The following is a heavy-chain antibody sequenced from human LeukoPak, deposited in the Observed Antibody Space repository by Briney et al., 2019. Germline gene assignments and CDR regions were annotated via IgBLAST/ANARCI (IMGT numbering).Heavy chain of an antibody. CDR1: EYTFTSYY. CDR2: INPSGGST. J-gene: IGHJ4*02. D-gene: IGHD3-9*01. V-gene: IGHV1-46*03. Sequence: ASVKVSCKASEYTFTSYYMHWVRQAPGQGLEWMGIINPSGGSTSYAQKFQGRVTMTRDMSTSTVYMELSSLRSEDTAVYYCATPARRYFDWLPLDYRGQGTLVTVSS. CDR3: ATPARRYFDWLPLDY.